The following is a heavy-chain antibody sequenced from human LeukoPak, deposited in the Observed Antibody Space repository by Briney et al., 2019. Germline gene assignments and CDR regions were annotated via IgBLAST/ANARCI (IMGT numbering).Heavy chain of an antibody. CDR2: INPSGGRT. J-gene: IGHJ4*02. D-gene: IGHD5-24*01. Sequence: ASVKVSCKASGYTFTTYYMHWVRQAPGQGLEWMGIINPSGGRTNYTQKFQGRVTLTRDASTSTVYMELSSLRSEDTAVYYCARELGGDGYNFDDYWGQGTLVTVSS. V-gene: IGHV1-46*01. CDR3: ARELGGDGYNFDDY. CDR1: GYTFTTYY.